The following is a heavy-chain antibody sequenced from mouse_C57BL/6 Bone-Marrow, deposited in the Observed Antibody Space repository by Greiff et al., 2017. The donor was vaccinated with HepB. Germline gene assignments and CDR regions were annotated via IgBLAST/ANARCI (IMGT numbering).Heavy chain of an antibody. D-gene: IGHD1-1*01. J-gene: IGHJ2*01. V-gene: IGHV1-18*01. Sequence: EVQLVESGPELVKPGASVKIPCKASGYTFTDYNMDWVKQSHGTSLEWIGDINPNNGGTIYNQKFKGKATLTVDKSSSKTYMELRSLTSEDTAVYYCAKATVVGGGYFDYWGQGTTLTVSS. CDR3: AKATVVGGGYFDY. CDR2: INPNNGGT. CDR1: GYTFTDYN.